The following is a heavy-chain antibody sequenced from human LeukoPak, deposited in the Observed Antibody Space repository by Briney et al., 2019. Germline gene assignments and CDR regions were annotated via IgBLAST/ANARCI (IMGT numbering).Heavy chain of an antibody. V-gene: IGHV3-23*01. CDR1: GFSFTDYA. CDR2: ISGSGGST. D-gene: IGHD3-22*01. J-gene: IGHJ4*02. Sequence: GGSLRLSCAASGFSFTDYAMSWVRQAPGKGLEWVSAISGSGGSTYYADSVKGRFTISRDNSKNTLYLQMNSLRAEDTAVYYCAKELRYYYDSSGYSPIFDYWGQGTLVTVSS. CDR3: AKELRYYYDSSGYSPIFDY.